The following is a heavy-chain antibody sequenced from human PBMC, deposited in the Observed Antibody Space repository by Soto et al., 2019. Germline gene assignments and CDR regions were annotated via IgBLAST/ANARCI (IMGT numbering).Heavy chain of an antibody. Sequence: QVQLMQSGNEVKKPGASVTVSCKASGYTFANYGISWVRQAPGQGLEWMGWISGNNGATNFAPKVQDRIPMTLDTSTGVASLTLRSLRSADTAIYYCVRDLKYLRVTGNWFDSWGQGTLVTVSS. CDR2: ISGNNGAT. J-gene: IGHJ5*01. CDR1: GYTFANYG. V-gene: IGHV1-18*04. D-gene: IGHD1-1*01. CDR3: VRDLKYLRVTGNWFDS.